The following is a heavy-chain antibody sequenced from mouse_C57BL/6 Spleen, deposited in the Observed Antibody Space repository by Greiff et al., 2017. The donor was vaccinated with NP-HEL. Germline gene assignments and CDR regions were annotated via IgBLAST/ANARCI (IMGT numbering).Heavy chain of an antibody. D-gene: IGHD2-3*01. CDR3: ARSRYDYFDY. J-gene: IGHJ2*01. Sequence: QVHVKQSGPELVKPGASVKISCKASGYSFTSYYIHWVKQRPGQGLEWIGWIYPGSGNTKYNEKFKGKATLTADTSSSTAYMQLSSLTSEDSAVYYCARSRYDYFDYWGQGTTLTVSS. V-gene: IGHV1-66*01. CDR2: IYPGSGNT. CDR1: GYSFTSYY.